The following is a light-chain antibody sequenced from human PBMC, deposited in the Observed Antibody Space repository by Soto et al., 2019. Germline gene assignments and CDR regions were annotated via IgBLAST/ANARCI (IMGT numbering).Light chain of an antibody. V-gene: IGKV1-39*01. CDR1: QRIRSD. Sequence: DIQMTQSPSSLSASVGDRVTITCRASQRIRSDLNWYQQKPGKAPKVLIYGASTLQSGVPSRFSGSGSGTDFTLTINSLQPEDFATYYCQQSYSTPRTFGQGTKVEIK. J-gene: IGKJ1*01. CDR2: GAS. CDR3: QQSYSTPRT.